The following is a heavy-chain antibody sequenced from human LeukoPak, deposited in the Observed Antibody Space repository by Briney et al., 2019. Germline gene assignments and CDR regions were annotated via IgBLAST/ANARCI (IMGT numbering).Heavy chain of an antibody. CDR3: AVLSDGAYCGGDCFYLDS. CDR2: VIPILDIT. CDR1: GGTFSSHA. V-gene: IGHV1-69*10. Sequence: GASVKVSCKASGGTFSSHAMNWVRQAPGQGLEWMGGVIPILDITDYAQKFQGRLTITADKSTGTGYMELSSLRSEGSAVYYCAVLSDGAYCGGDCFYLDSWGQGTLVAVSS. D-gene: IGHD2-21*02. J-gene: IGHJ5*01.